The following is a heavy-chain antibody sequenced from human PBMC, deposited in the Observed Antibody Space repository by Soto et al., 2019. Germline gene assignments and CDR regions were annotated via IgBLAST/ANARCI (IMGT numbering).Heavy chain of an antibody. D-gene: IGHD2-15*01. CDR1: GFTLSTHW. Sequence: QLVESGGGLVQPGGSLRLSCEASGFTLSTHWMIWVRQAPGKGLEWVGNIKQDGSAKYYVDSVKGRFTISRDTAKNSLSLIINSLRVEATAVYYGSIYRVPFCSFGTCAEALAVWGKGTTVTVSS. J-gene: IGHJ6*04. CDR3: SIYRVPFCSFGTCAEALAV. CDR2: IKQDGSAK. V-gene: IGHV3-7*01.